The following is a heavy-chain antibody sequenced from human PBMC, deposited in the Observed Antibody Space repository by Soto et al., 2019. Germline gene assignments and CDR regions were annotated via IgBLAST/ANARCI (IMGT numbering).Heavy chain of an antibody. CDR1: GYSFTSYW. CDR2: IDPSDSYT. V-gene: IGHV5-10-1*01. CDR3: ARQPITMIPFDY. Sequence: PGESLKISCKGSGYSFTSYWISWVRQMPGKGLEWMGRIDPSDSYTNYSPSFQGHVTTSADKSISTAYLQWSSLKASDTAMYYCARQPITMIPFDYWGQGTLVTVSS. J-gene: IGHJ4*02. D-gene: IGHD3-22*01.